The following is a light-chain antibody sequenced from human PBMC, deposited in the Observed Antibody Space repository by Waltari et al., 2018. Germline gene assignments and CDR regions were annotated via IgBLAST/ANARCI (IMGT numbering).Light chain of an antibody. V-gene: IGLV8-61*01. J-gene: IGLJ3*02. CDR2: STK. CDR3: LLFMPSGDWL. Sequence: QTVVTQEPSFSVSPGGTVTLTCGLSSGSVSTTYYPSWYQQTPGQAPRTLIYSTKNLSSRFPARFSGSILGNTAALLITGAQPVDASDYYCLLFMPSGDWLFGGGTKLTVL. CDR1: SGSVSTTYY.